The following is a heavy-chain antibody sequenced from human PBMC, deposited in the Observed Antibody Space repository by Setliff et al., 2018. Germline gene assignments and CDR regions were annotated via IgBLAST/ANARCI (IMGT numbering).Heavy chain of an antibody. V-gene: IGHV3-7*01. CDR1: GFTFSRYW. Sequence: GGSLRLSCAASGFTFSRYWMSWVRQAPGKGLEWVANIKQDGSEKYYVDSVKGRFTISRDNAKNSLYLQMNSLRAEDTAVYYCARDHAYGSRSCYYYYGMDVWGQGTTVTVSS. D-gene: IGHD3-10*01. CDR3: ARDHAYGSRSCYYYYGMDV. CDR2: IKQDGSEK. J-gene: IGHJ6*02.